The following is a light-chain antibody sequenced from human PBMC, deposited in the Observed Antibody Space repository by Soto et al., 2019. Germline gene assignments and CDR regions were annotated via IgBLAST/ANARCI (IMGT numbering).Light chain of an antibody. CDR3: QQRDKWPWT. CDR2: DAS. V-gene: IGKV3-11*01. Sequence: ETVLTQSPATLSLSPGERATLSCRASQSIRNNLAWYQHRPGQAPRLLIYDASTRATGIPGRFSGSGSGTDFTLSISYLEPEDFAVYYCQQRDKWPWTFGQGAKVEIK. J-gene: IGKJ1*01. CDR1: QSIRNN.